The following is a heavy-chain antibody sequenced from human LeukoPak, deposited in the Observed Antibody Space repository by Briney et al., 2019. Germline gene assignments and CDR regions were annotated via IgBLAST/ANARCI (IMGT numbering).Heavy chain of an antibody. CDR3: ARGGCTRTSCYGFDS. V-gene: IGHV4-34*01. CDR1: GGSFSGYY. J-gene: IGHJ4*02. Sequence: SETLSLTCAVYGGSFSGYYWSWIRQPPGKGLEWIGEISQSGSTNYNPSLKSRVTISMDTSKNQFSLMLTPVTAADTAVYYCARGGCTRTSCYGFDSWGPGTLVTVSS. D-gene: IGHD2-2*01. CDR2: ISQSGST.